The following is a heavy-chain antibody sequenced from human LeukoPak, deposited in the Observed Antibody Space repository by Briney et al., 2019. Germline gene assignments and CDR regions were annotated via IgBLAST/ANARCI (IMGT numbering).Heavy chain of an antibody. CDR2: IYTDNSDL. D-gene: IGHD3-22*01. V-gene: IGHV5-51*01. CDR1: GYSFTNHW. CDR3: ARLYYYDSSGYYSPYWYFDL. J-gene: IGHJ2*01. Sequence: GESLKISCKASGYSFTNHWIVWVRQMPGRGLEWMGIIYTDNSDLRYSPSFRGRVSISADKSVNTAYLQWDSLKASDTAMYYCARLYYYDSSGYYSPYWYFDLWGRGTLVTVSS.